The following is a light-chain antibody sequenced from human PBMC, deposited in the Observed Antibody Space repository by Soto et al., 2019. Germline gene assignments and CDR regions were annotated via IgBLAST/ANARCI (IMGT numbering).Light chain of an antibody. Sequence: QSVLTQPASVSGSPGQSITISCTGTSSDVGDYNYVSWYQQHPGKATKLMIYDVSNRPSGVSNRFSGSKSGNTASLTISGLQAEDEADYYCSSYTSSSTHDVFGTGTKVTVL. V-gene: IGLV2-14*01. CDR2: DVS. CDR1: SSDVGDYNY. J-gene: IGLJ1*01. CDR3: SSYTSSSTHDV.